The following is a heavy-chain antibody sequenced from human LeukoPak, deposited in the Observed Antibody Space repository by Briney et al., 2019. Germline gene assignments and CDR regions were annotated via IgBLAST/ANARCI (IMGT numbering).Heavy chain of an antibody. CDR1: GASVSSAC. Sequence: SETQSPICALSGASVSSACWNWTRQPPGKGLEWIGYIYNSGSTNYNPSFKSRVTIFVDTSKNQFSLKLSAVTAADTAVYYCAKDCVSLHGGWDKCGGQGTLVTVSS. D-gene: IGHD2-15*01. CDR2: IYNSGST. J-gene: IGHJ4*02. CDR3: AKDCVSLHGGWDKC. V-gene: IGHV4-59*02.